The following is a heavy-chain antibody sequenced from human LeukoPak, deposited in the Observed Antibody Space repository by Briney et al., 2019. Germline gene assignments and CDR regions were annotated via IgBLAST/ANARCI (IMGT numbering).Heavy chain of an antibody. D-gene: IGHD6-13*01. V-gene: IGHV1-24*01. CDR3: ATWTYSSSWYVRTQDWFDP. CDR1: GYTLTELS. Sequence: ASVKVSCKVSGYTLTELSMHWVRQAPGKGLEWTGGFDPEDGETIYAQKFQGRVTMTEDTSTDTAYMELSSLRSEDTAVYYCATWTYSSSWYVRTQDWFDPWGQGTLVTVSS. CDR2: FDPEDGET. J-gene: IGHJ5*02.